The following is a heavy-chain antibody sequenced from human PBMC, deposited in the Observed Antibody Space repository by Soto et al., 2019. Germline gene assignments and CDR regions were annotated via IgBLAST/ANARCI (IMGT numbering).Heavy chain of an antibody. J-gene: IGHJ4*02. CDR2: IYTSGST. CDR1: VGSISSYY. CDR3: ARVYYDILTGFPYFDY. D-gene: IGHD3-9*01. V-gene: IGHV4-4*07. Sequence: SETLSLTCTVSVGSISSYYWIWIRQPAGKGLEWIGRIYTSGSTNYNPSLKSRVTMSVDTSKNQFSLKLSPVTAADTAVYYCARVYYDILTGFPYFDYWGQGTLVTVSS.